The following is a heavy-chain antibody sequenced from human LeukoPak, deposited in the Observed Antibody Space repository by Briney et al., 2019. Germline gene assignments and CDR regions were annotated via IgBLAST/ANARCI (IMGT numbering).Heavy chain of an antibody. CDR1: GYTFTSYG. J-gene: IGHJ6*02. CDR3: ARDQRYYDILTGYSQRHYYGMDV. V-gene: IGHV1-18*01. Sequence: GASVKVSCKASGYTFTSYGISWVRQAPRQGLEWMGWISAYNGNTDYAQKLQGRVTTTTDTSTSTAYMELRSLRSDDTALYYCARDQRYYDILTGYSQRHYYGMDVWGQGTTVTVSS. D-gene: IGHD3-9*01. CDR2: ISAYNGNT.